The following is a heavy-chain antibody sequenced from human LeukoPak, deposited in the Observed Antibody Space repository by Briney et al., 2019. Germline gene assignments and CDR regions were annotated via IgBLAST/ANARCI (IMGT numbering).Heavy chain of an antibody. Sequence: PGGSLRLSCAASGSTVSSNYMSWIRQAPGKGLEWVSVIYSGGSTYYADSVKGRFTISRHNSNNTLYLQMNSLRAEDTAVYYCARVQWCGGTSCPRGAFDIWGQGTMDTVSS. CDR2: IYSGGST. CDR3: ARVQWCGGTSCPRGAFDI. V-gene: IGHV3-53*04. CDR1: GSTVSSNY. D-gene: IGHD2-2*01. J-gene: IGHJ3*02.